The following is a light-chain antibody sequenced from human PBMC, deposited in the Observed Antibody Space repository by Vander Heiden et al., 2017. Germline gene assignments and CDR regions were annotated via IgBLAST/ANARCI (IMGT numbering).Light chain of an antibody. Sequence: VMPQSPATLSVSPGERVTLSCRASQSVTSNLAWFQQKPGQSPRLLIYGASTRTTDIPARFSGSGYGTEFTLTISSLQSEDFAVYYCQQFNLWPWTFGQGTKVDI. CDR1: QSVTSN. J-gene: IGKJ1*01. V-gene: IGKV3-15*01. CDR3: QQFNLWPWT. CDR2: GAS.